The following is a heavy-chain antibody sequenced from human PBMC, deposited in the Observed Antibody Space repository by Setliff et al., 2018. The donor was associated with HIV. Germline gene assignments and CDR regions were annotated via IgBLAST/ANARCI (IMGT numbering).Heavy chain of an antibody. CDR1: GGTFSSYA. D-gene: IGHD2-15*01. CDR2: IIPIFGTA. Sequence: GASVKVSCKASGGTFSSYAVSWVRQAPGQGLEWMGGIIPIFGTANYAQKFQGRVTITTDESTSTAYMELSSLRSEDTAVYYCARVISYCSGGSCPNYYFDYWGQGTLVTVSS. J-gene: IGHJ4*02. V-gene: IGHV1-69*05. CDR3: ARVISYCSGGSCPNYYFDY.